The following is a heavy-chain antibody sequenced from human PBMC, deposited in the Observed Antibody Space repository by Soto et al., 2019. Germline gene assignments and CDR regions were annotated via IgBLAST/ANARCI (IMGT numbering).Heavy chain of an antibody. CDR3: AKDRVGGTFYTPLGF. D-gene: IGHD1-7*01. Sequence: PGGSLRLSCQASGFNFDNYDMHWVRQAPGKGLEWVAVITYDGSFQYYADSVKGRFTISRDNSKNTLFLHLNTLKPEDTAVYHCAKDRVGGTFYTPLGFWGQGTLVTVSS. CDR1: GFNFDNYD. J-gene: IGHJ4*02. CDR2: ITYDGSFQ. V-gene: IGHV3-30*18.